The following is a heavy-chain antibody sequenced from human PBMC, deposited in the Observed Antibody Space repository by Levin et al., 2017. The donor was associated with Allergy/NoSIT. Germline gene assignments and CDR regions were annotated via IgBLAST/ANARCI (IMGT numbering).Heavy chain of an antibody. D-gene: IGHD6-13*01. J-gene: IGHJ4*02. CDR1: GFTFSSYG. Sequence: PGESLKISCAASGFTFSSYGMHWVRQAPGKGLEWVAVISYDGSNKYYADSVKGRFTISRDNSKNTLYLQMNSLRAEDTAVYYCAKDSGSAGLIDYWGQGTLVTVSS. CDR2: ISYDGSNK. V-gene: IGHV3-30*18. CDR3: AKDSGSAGLIDY.